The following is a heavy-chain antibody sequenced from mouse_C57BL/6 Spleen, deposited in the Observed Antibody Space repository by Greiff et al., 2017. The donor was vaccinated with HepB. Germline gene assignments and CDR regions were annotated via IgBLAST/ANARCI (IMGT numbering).Heavy chain of an antibody. CDR1: GYTFTSYG. V-gene: IGHV1-81*01. Sequence: VQLQQSGAELARPGASVKLSCKASGYTFTSYGISWVKQRTGQGLEWIGEIYPRSGNTYYNEKFKGKATLTADKSSSTAYMERRSLTSEDSAVYFCARTPLITTVVDLYYFDYWGQGTTLTVSS. CDR2: IYPRSGNT. D-gene: IGHD1-1*01. J-gene: IGHJ2*01. CDR3: ARTPLITTVVDLYYFDY.